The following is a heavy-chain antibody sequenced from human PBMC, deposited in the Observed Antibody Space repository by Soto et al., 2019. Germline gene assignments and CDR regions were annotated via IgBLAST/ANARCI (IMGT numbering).Heavy chain of an antibody. D-gene: IGHD2-2*01. CDR3: ARIADCSTTSCSFPSRFHVRGYYYYYGLDV. J-gene: IGHJ6*02. V-gene: IGHV1-18*01. Sequence: QVQLVQSGAEVKKPGASVKVSCKASAYTFTSYGISWVRQAPGQGLEWVGWISPYNGNSNYAQKYQGRATMTTDTSTSTAYMELSSLRSDDTAVYYCARIADCSTTSCSFPSRFHVRGYYYYYGLDVWGQGTTVTVSS. CDR1: AYTFTSYG. CDR2: ISPYNGNS.